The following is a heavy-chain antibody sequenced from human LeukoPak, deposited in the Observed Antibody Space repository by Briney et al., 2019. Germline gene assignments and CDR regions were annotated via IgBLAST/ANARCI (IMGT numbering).Heavy chain of an antibody. J-gene: IGHJ4*02. CDR3: ARERAVGYLRGYYFDY. CDR1: GYTFTGYY. CDR2: INPNGGGT. D-gene: IGHD4-17*01. Sequence: ASVKVSCKASGYTFTGYYMHWVRQAPGQGLEWMGWINPNGGGTNYAQKFQGRVTMTRDTSISTAYMELSRLRSDDTAVYYCARERAVGYLRGYYFDYWGQGTLVTVSS. V-gene: IGHV1-2*02.